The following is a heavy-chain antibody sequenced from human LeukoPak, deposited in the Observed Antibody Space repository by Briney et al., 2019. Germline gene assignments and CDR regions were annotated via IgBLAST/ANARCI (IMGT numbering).Heavy chain of an antibody. D-gene: IGHD3-10*01. CDR3: TTSLGDITMVRGV. CDR1: GFTFSNAW. CDR2: IESKTDGGTT. Sequence: PGGSLRLSCAASGFTFSNAWMNWVRQAPGKGLEWVGRIESKTDGGTTDYAAPVKGRFTISRDDSKNTLYLQMNSLKTEDTAVYYCTTSLGDITMVRGVWGQGTLVTVSS. V-gene: IGHV3-15*07. J-gene: IGHJ4*02.